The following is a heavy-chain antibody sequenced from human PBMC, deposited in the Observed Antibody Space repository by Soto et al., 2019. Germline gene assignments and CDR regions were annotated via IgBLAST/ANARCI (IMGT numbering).Heavy chain of an antibody. CDR2: IYYNEST. J-gene: IGHJ4*02. Sequence: PSETLSLTCTVSGRSISSGYYYWSGIRQPPGKGLEWIGYIYYNESTYDKPSIKSRVTISVDTSKNQFSLKLSSVTAAYTAVYYCASSTDCSGGSCSDDWGQGTLVTVSS. CDR1: GRSISSGYYY. D-gene: IGHD2-15*01. CDR3: ASSTDCSGGSCSDD. V-gene: IGHV4-30-4*01.